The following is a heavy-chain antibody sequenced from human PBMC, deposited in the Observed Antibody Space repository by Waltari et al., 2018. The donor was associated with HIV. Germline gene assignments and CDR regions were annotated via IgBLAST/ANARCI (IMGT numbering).Heavy chain of an antibody. Sequence: EVQLVESGGGLVQPGGSLRLPCAASGFTVSSNYLSWVRQAPGKGLEWVSVIYSGCSTYYADSVKGRFTISRDNSKNTPYLQMNSLRAEDTAVYYCASIAYCGGDCYPRGMDVWGQGTTVTVSS. CDR1: GFTVSSNY. J-gene: IGHJ6*02. V-gene: IGHV3-66*01. CDR3: ASIAYCGGDCYPRGMDV. CDR2: IYSGCST. D-gene: IGHD2-21*02.